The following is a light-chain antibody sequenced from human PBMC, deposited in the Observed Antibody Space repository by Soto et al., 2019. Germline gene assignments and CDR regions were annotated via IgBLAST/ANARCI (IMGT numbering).Light chain of an antibody. Sequence: EIVLTQSPGTLSLSPGARATLSCRASESITTYLAWFQQKPGQAPRLLIYGESYRATGIPDRFSGSGSGTDFTLTISRLEPEDFAVYYCHQYGSSPWTFGQGTKV. V-gene: IGKV3-20*01. CDR3: HQYGSSPWT. CDR2: GES. J-gene: IGKJ1*01. CDR1: ESITTY.